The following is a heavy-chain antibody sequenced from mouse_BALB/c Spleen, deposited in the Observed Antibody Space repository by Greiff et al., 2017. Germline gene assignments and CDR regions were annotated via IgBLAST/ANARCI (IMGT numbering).Heavy chain of an antibody. V-gene: IGHV1S81*02. CDR1: GYTFTSYY. CDR3: TTYGYDVGAMDY. D-gene: IGHD2-2*01. J-gene: IGHJ4*01. CDR2: INPSNGGT. Sequence: QVQLKQPGAELVKPGASVKLSCKASGYTFTSYYMYWVKQRPGQGLEWIGGINPSNGGTNFNEKFKSKATLTVDKSSSTAYMQLSSLTSEDSAVYYCTTYGYDVGAMDYWGQGTSVTVSS.